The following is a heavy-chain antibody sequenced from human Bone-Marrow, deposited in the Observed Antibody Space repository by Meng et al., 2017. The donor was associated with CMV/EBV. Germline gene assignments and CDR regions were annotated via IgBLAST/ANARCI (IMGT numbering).Heavy chain of an antibody. CDR3: ARDIYGEDGDYGRDDAFDI. CDR2: IYYSGST. CDR1: GGSVSSGSYY. Sequence: SETLSLTCTVSGGSVSSGSYYRSWIRQPPGKGLEWIGYIYYSGSTNYNPSLKSRVTISVDTSKNQFSLKLSSVTAEDTAVYYCARDIYGEDGDYGRDDAFDIWGQGTMVTVSS. V-gene: IGHV4-61*01. D-gene: IGHD4-17*01. J-gene: IGHJ3*02.